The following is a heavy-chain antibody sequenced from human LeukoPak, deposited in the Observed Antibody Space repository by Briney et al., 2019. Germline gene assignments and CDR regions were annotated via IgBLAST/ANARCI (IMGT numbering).Heavy chain of an antibody. V-gene: IGHV4-4*07. CDR1: GGSISSYY. CDR3: ARGTYCGSDCYSFEY. Sequence: PSETLSLTCIVSGGSISSYYWNWIRQSAGKGLEWFGRFYSSVSTDYNPSLKRRVTMSVDTSKNQFSLKLSSVTAADTAVYYCARGTYCGSDCYSFEYWGQGTLVTVSS. D-gene: IGHD2-21*01. CDR2: FYSSVST. J-gene: IGHJ4*02.